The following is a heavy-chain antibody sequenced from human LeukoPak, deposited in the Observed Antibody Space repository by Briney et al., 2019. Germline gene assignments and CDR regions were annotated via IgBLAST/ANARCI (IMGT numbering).Heavy chain of an antibody. Sequence: ASVKVSCKASGYTFTGYYMHWVRQAPGQGLEWMGWINPNSGGTNYAQKFQGWVTMTRDTSISTAYMELSRLRSDDTAVYYCARALYNWNPLVFDYWGQGTLVTVSS. V-gene: IGHV1-2*04. J-gene: IGHJ4*02. CDR3: ARALYNWNPLVFDY. CDR1: GYTFTGYY. CDR2: INPNSGGT. D-gene: IGHD1-20*01.